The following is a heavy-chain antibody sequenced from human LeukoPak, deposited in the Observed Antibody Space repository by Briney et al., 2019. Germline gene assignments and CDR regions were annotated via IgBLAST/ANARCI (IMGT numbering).Heavy chain of an antibody. CDR3: ARGRGRNYYGMDV. J-gene: IGHJ6*02. V-gene: IGHV4-4*02. CDR2: IYHSGDV. Sequence: SETLSLTYAVSGGSISSSNWWSWVHQPPGKGLEWIGEIYHSGDVNRNPSLWSRVTLSVDKSTDQFSLTLNSVTAADTAVYFCARGRGRNYYGMDVWGQGTTVTVSS. D-gene: IGHD3-10*01. CDR1: GGSISSSNW.